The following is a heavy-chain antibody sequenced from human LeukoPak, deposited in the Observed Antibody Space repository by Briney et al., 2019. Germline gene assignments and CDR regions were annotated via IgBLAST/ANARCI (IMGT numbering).Heavy chain of an antibody. D-gene: IGHD6-13*01. Sequence: ASVKVSCKASGYTFTDYYMQWVLQAPGHGLEWMGRINPNSGGTDSAQKFQGRVTMTRDTSIGTAYMELSNLTSDDTAVYYCAIGLAAAGTFDSWGQGTLVTVSS. CDR1: GYTFTDYY. CDR3: AIGLAAAGTFDS. J-gene: IGHJ4*02. CDR2: INPNSGGT. V-gene: IGHV1-2*06.